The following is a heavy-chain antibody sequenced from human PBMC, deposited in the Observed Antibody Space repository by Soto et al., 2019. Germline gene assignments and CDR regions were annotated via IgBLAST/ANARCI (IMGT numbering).Heavy chain of an antibody. CDR2: IIPIFGTA. D-gene: IGHD3-22*01. CDR3: ARKDPQGYDSSGYYYDGGWFDP. V-gene: IGHV1-69*01. J-gene: IGHJ5*02. Sequence: QVQLVQSGAEVKKPGSSVKVSCKASGGTFSSYAISWVRQAPGQGLEWMGGIIPIFGTANYAQKFQGRVTITADESTSTAYMELSSLRSEDTAVYYCARKDPQGYDSSGYYYDGGWFDPWGQGTLVTVSS. CDR1: GGTFSSYA.